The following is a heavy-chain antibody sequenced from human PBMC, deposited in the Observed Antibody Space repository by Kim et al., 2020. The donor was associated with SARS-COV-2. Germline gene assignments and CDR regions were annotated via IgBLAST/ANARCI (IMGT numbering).Heavy chain of an antibody. CDR2: ISYDGINK. V-gene: IGHV3-30*18. D-gene: IGHD3-22*01. Sequence: GGSLRLSCAASGFTFSSYAMHWVRQAPGKGLEWVAVISYDGINKYYADSVKGRFTISRDNSKNTMYLQMNSLRAEDTAEYYCANTPSIGYYYFDFDYWGQGTLVTVSS. CDR1: GFTFSSYA. J-gene: IGHJ4*02. CDR3: ANTPSIGYYYFDFDY.